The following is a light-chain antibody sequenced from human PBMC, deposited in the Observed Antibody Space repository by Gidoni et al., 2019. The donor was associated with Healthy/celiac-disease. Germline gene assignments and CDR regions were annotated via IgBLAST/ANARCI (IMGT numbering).Light chain of an antibody. V-gene: IGLV3-1*01. Sequence: SYELTQPPSVSVSPGQTASITCSGDKLGDKYACWYQQKPGQSPVLVIYQDSKRPSGIPERFSGSNSGNTATLTISGTQAMDEADYDCQAWDSSTVVFGGGTKLTV. CDR2: QDS. CDR3: QAWDSSTVV. J-gene: IGLJ2*01. CDR1: KLGDKY.